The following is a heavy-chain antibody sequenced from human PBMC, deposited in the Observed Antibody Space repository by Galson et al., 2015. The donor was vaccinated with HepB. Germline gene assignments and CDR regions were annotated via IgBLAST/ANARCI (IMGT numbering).Heavy chain of an antibody. J-gene: IGHJ6*02. Sequence: SVKVSCKASGYTFTSYYMHWVRQAPGQGLEWMGIINPSGGSTSYAQKFQGRVTMTRDTSTSTVYMELSSLRSEDTAVYYCARDHLVNDIVVVVAAPMPYYYGMDVWGQGTTVTVSS. V-gene: IGHV1-46*01. CDR3: ARDHLVNDIVVVVAAPMPYYYGMDV. CDR2: INPSGGST. D-gene: IGHD2-15*01. CDR1: GYTFTSYY.